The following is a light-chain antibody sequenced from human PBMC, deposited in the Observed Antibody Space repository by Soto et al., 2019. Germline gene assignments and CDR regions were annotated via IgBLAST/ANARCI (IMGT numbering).Light chain of an antibody. J-gene: IGLJ3*02. CDR2: EGT. CDR3: CSYAGDSTWV. CDR1: SSDVGNYHL. V-gene: IGLV2-23*01. Sequence: QSALTQPASVSGSPGQSITISCTGTSSDVGNYHLVSWYQQHPGDAPKLMIFEGTKRPSGVSNRFSGSKFGNTASLTISGLQSEDEVDYYCCSYAGDSTWVFGGGTKVTVL.